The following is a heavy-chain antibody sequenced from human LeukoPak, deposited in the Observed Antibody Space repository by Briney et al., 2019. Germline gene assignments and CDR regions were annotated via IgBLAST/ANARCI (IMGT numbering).Heavy chain of an antibody. CDR1: RGSISTYY. D-gene: IGHD3-10*02. CDR3: ARLSSRLLGYFDY. CDR2: IHTSGST. V-gene: IGHV4-4*07. J-gene: IGHJ4*02. Sequence: SETLSLTCTVSRGSISTYYWSWIRQPAGKGLEWIGRIHTSGSTDYNPSLKSRVTMSVDTSRNQFSLKLSSVTAADTAVYYCARLSSRLLGYFDYWGQGTLVTVSS.